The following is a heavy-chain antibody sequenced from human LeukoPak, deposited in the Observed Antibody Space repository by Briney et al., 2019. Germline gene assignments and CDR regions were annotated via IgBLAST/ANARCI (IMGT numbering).Heavy chain of an antibody. CDR3: ARRSHYDFWSGFQSYSWFDP. D-gene: IGHD3-3*01. CDR2: INWNGGST. V-gene: IGHV3-20*04. J-gene: IGHJ5*02. CDR1: GFTFDDYG. Sequence: GGSLRLSCAASGFTFDDYGMSWVRQAPGKGLEWVSGINWNGGSTGYADSVKGRFTISRDNAKNSLYLQMNSLRAEDTALYYCARRSHYDFWSGFQSYSWFDPWGQGTLVTVSS.